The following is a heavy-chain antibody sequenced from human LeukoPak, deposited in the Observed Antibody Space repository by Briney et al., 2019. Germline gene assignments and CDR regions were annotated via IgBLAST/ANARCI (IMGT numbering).Heavy chain of an antibody. J-gene: IGHJ4*02. CDR3: ARVSDIMISFGGGISYFDY. Sequence: SETLSLTCAPYGGSFSDYHWTWIRQPPGKGLEWIGEINHSGGTDHNPSLRSRLTISVDTSKKQFSLQLSSVTAADTGVYYCARVSDIMISFGGGISYFDYWGQGSLVTVSS. D-gene: IGHD3-16*02. CDR1: GGSFSDYH. CDR2: INHSGGT. V-gene: IGHV4-34*01.